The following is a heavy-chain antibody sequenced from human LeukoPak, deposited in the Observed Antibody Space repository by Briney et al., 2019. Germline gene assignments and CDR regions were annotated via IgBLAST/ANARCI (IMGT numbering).Heavy chain of an antibody. J-gene: IGHJ4*02. Sequence: GGSLRLSCAASGFTFSSYSMNWVRQAPGKGLEWVSGIRGSGDITFYADSVKGRFTISRDNSKNTLYLQMNSLRAEDTAVYYCAKLTYGSGTYGAFDYWGQGTLVTVST. CDR3: AKLTYGSGTYGAFDY. V-gene: IGHV3-23*01. CDR2: IRGSGDIT. CDR1: GFTFSSYS. D-gene: IGHD3-10*01.